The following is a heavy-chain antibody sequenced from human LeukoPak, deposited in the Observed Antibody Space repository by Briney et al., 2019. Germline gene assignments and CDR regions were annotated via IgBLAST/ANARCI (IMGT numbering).Heavy chain of an antibody. Sequence: GGSLRLSCTASGFTFGDYAMSWVRQAPGKGLEWVGFIRSKAYGGTTEYAASVKGRFTISRDDSKSIAYLQMNSLKTEDTAVYYCTRDGAYGSLNDYWGQGTLVTVSS. J-gene: IGHJ4*02. D-gene: IGHD3-10*01. CDR2: IRSKAYGGTT. CDR1: GFTFGDYA. CDR3: TRDGAYGSLNDY. V-gene: IGHV3-49*04.